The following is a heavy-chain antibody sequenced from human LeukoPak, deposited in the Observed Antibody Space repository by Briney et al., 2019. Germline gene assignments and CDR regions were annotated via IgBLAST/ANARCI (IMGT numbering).Heavy chain of an antibody. CDR1: GFTFSSYW. CDR2: IKQDGSEK. Sequence: PGGSLRLPCAASGFTFSSYWMSWVRQAPGKGLEWVANIKQDGSEKYYVDSVKGRFTISRDNAKNSLYLQMNSLRAEDTAVYYCARDKTPSRYYYYYYMDVWGKETTLTVSS. J-gene: IGHJ6*03. V-gene: IGHV3-7*01. CDR3: ARDKTPSRYYYYYYMDV. D-gene: IGHD2-15*01.